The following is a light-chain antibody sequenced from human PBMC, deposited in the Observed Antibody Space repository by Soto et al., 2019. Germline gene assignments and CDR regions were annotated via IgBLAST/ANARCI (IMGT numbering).Light chain of an antibody. CDR2: DVT. V-gene: IGLV2-14*03. CDR1: SSDIGGYNY. CDR3: GSYASSNTEL. J-gene: IGLJ2*01. Sequence: QSALTQPASVSGSPGQSITISCIGTSSDIGGYNYVSWYQQHPGKAPKLMIYDVTDRPSGVSNRFSGSKSGNTASLTISGLQAEDEADYYCGSYASSNTELFGGGTQLTVL.